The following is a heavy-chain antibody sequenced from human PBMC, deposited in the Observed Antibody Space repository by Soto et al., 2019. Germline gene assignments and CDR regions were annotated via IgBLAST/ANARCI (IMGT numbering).Heavy chain of an antibody. Sequence: GGSLRLSCAASGFTFRSFTMNWGRHAPGKGLEWVSTISSNSAYIYYTDALRGRLTISRDNAKNSLHLQMNSLRAEDTAVYYCTRDASRDSSARGWFDPWGPGTLVTVSS. V-gene: IGHV3-21*01. CDR1: GFTFRSFT. CDR3: TRDASRDSSARGWFDP. J-gene: IGHJ5*02. D-gene: IGHD6-13*01. CDR2: ISSNSAYI.